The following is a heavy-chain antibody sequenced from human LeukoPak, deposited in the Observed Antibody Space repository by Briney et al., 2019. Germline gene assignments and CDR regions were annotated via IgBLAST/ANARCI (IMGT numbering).Heavy chain of an antibody. CDR2: INQYGTEK. Sequence: GGSLRLSCAVSGFTFSSYWMSWVRQAPGKGLEWVAKINQYGTEKYSVDSVKGRFTISRDNVKNSLYLQMNSLRAEDTAVYYCAREVREVPHWGQGTLVTVSS. J-gene: IGHJ4*02. V-gene: IGHV3-7*04. D-gene: IGHD3-10*01. CDR3: AREVREVPH. CDR1: GFTFSSYW.